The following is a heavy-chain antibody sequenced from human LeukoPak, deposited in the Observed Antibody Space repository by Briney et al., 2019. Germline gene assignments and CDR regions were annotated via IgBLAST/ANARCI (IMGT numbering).Heavy chain of an antibody. CDR2: IIPILGIA. CDR1: GGTFSSYA. D-gene: IGHD1-26*01. CDR3: ARGHSIVGATTVCAFDI. V-gene: IGHV1-69*04. J-gene: IGHJ3*02. Sequence: ASVKVSCKASGGTFSSYAISWVRQAPGQGLEWMGRIIPILGIANYAQKFQGRVTITADKSTSTAYMELSSLRSEDTAVYYCARGHSIVGATTVCAFDIWGQGTMVTVSS.